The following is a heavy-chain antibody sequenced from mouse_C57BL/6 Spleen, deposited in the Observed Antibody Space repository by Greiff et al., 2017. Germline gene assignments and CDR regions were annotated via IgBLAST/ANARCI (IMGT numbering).Heavy chain of an antibody. J-gene: IGHJ1*03. CDR2: IDPSDSYT. CDR3: AREEGYGGSL. V-gene: IGHV1-50*01. Sequence: VKLQQPGAELVKPGASVKLSCKASGYTFTSYWMQWVKQRPGQGLEWIGEIDPSDSYTNYNQKFKGKATLTVDTSSSTAYMPLSSLPSEDSAVYYSAREEGYGGSLWGTGTTVTVSS. CDR1: GYTFTSYW. D-gene: IGHD1-1*01.